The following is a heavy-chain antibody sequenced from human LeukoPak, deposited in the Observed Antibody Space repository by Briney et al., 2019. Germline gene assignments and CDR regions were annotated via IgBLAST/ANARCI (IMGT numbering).Heavy chain of an antibody. V-gene: IGHV5-51*01. J-gene: IGHJ4*02. Sequence: KVGESLKISCQGSGYSFTTYWIAWVRQMPGKGLEWMGVIYPGDSDTRYSPSFQGQVTLSADKSISTAYLQWSSLKASDTAIYYCARALVGAATLSYWGQGTLVTVSS. D-gene: IGHD1-26*01. CDR2: IYPGDSDT. CDR3: ARALVGAATLSY. CDR1: GYSFTTYW.